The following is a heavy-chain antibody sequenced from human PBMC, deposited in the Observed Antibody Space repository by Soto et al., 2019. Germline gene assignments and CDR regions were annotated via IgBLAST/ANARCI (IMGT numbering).Heavy chain of an antibody. D-gene: IGHD3-16*01. J-gene: IGHJ4*02. CDR2: IGGSGVLT. CDR3: AKGSGAFRPYYFDH. CDR1: RFTFSNYA. Sequence: EVQLLESGGGLVQPGGSLRLSCAASRFTFSNYAMSWVRQAPGMGLEWVSAIGGSGVLTYSADSVKGRFTVSRDNSKNTLYLQMNSLRAEDTAVYYCAKGSGAFRPYYFDHWGQGTLVTVAS. V-gene: IGHV3-23*01.